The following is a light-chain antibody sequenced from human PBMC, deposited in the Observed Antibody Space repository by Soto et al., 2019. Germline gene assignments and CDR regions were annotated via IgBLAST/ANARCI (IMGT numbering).Light chain of an antibody. CDR2: EVS. V-gene: IGLV2-14*01. Sequence: ALTQPASVSGSPGQSITISCTGTSSDVGGYNYVSWYQQHPGKAPKLMIYEVSNRPSGVSNRFSGSKSGNTASLTISGLQAEDEADYYCSSYTSSSTYVFGTGAKVTVL. CDR1: SSDVGGYNY. CDR3: SSYTSSSTYV. J-gene: IGLJ1*01.